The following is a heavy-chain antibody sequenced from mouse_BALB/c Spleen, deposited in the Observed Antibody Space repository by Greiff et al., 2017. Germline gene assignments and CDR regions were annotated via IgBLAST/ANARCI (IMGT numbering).Heavy chain of an antibody. J-gene: IGHJ2*01. V-gene: IGHV5-6*01. CDR1: GFTFSSYG. CDR3: ARQGGNYDYFDY. CDR2: ISSGGSYT. D-gene: IGHD2-1*01. Sequence: EVKLMESGGDLVKPGGSLKLSCAASGFTFSSYGMSWVRQTPDKRLEWVATISSGGSYTYYPDSVKGRFTISRDNAKNTLYLQMSSLKSEDTAMYYCARQGGNYDYFDYWGQGTTLTVSS.